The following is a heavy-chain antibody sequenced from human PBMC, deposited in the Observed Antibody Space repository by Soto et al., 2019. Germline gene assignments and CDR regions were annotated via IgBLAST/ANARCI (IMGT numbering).Heavy chain of an antibody. D-gene: IGHD6-19*01. J-gene: IGHJ4*02. V-gene: IGHV4-4*02. CDR1: GDFLKGNVW. CDR2: VFYKGIT. Sequence: QVQLQESGPGLVKPGGTLSVTCTVSGDFLKGNVWWSWVRQSPGMALEWIGEVFYKGITNYNPSLMSRVTMTIDKSRNQFSLILTSVTAADSGMYYCARDVAVTGEADRFDRWGPGLLVIVSS. CDR3: ARDVAVTGEADRFDR.